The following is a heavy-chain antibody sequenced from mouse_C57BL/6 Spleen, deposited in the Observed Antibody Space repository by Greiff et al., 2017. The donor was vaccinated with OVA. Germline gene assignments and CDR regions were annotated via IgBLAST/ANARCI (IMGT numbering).Heavy chain of an antibody. J-gene: IGHJ4*01. Sequence: VQLKQPGAELVKPGASVKLSCKASGYTFTSYWKHWVKQRPGRGLEWIGRIDPNSGGTKYNEKFKSKATLTVDKPSSTAYMQLSSLTSEDSAVYYCARYLGYRDAMDYWVKEPQSPSPQ. CDR3: ARYLGYRDAMDY. V-gene: IGHV1-72*01. D-gene: IGHD3-1*01. CDR2: IDPNSGGT. CDR1: GYTFTSYW.